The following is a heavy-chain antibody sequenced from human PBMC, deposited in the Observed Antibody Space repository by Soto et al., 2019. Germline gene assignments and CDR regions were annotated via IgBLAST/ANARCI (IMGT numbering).Heavy chain of an antibody. Sequence: GSSVKVSCKASGGTFSSYAISWVRQAPGQGLEWMGGIIPIFGTANYAQKFQGRVTITADKSTSTAYMELSSLRSEDTAVYYCARDGCSGGSCYRAGYYYYGMDVWAQGTTVTVSS. J-gene: IGHJ6*02. V-gene: IGHV1-69*06. CDR1: GGTFSSYA. D-gene: IGHD2-15*01. CDR3: ARDGCSGGSCYRAGYYYYGMDV. CDR2: IIPIFGTA.